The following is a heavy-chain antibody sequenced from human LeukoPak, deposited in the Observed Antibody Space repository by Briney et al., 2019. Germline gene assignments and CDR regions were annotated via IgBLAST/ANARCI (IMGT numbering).Heavy chain of an antibody. J-gene: IGHJ4*02. V-gene: IGHV1-8*01. D-gene: IGHD2-2*01. CDR1: GYTFTNYD. CDR3: ARALRYCSTTSCQYYFDY. CDR2: MNPYSGNT. Sequence: ASVKVSCKASGYTFTNYDINWVRQAAGQGLEWMGWMNPYSGNTGYAQKFQGRVTMTRNTSISTAYMELSSLKSEDTAVYYCARALRYCSTTSCQYYFDYWGQGTLVTVSS.